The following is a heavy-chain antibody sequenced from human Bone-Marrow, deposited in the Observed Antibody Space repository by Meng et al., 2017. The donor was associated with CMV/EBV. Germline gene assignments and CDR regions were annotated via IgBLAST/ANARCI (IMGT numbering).Heavy chain of an antibody. CDR1: GFTLTSSG. CDR3: ASDAGDFNPFDY. Sequence: GGSLRLSCALSGFTLTSSGMGWVRHVPGKGLEWLSTIDGSGTNTHYADSVKGRFTISRDNSMGTVSLQMNSLRSDDTAVYYCASDAGDFNPFDYWGQGTLVTVSS. CDR2: IDGSGTNT. V-gene: IGHV3-23*01. D-gene: IGHD1-26*01. J-gene: IGHJ4*02.